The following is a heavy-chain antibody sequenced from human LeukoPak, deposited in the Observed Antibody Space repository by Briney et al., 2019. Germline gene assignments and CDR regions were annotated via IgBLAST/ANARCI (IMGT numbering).Heavy chain of an antibody. CDR1: GYTFTGYY. D-gene: IGHD1-26*01. V-gene: IGHV1-2*02. Sequence: ASVKVSCKASGYTFTGYYIHWVRQVPGQGLEWMGWINPNNGGTKYAQKFQGRVTMTGDTSISTAYMELSSLRSEDTAVYYCATLSVGATGWRDYYYYYMDVWGKGTTVTVSS. CDR3: ATLSVGATGWRDYYYYYMDV. J-gene: IGHJ6*03. CDR2: INPNNGGT.